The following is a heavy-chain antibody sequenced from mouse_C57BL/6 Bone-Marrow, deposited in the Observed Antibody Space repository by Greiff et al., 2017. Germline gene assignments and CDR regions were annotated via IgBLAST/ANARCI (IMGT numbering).Heavy chain of an antibody. CDR3: VRQGDSNSLDC. D-gene: IGHD2-5*01. CDR1: GFSFNTYA. CDR2: IRSKSNNYAT. Sequence: EVKLVESGGGLVQPKGSLKLSCAASGFSFNTYAMNWVRQAPGKGLEWVARIRSKSNNYATYYADSVKDRFTISRDDSESMLYLQMNNLKTEDTAMYYCVRQGDSNSLDCWGQGTTLTVSS. J-gene: IGHJ2*01. V-gene: IGHV10-1*01.